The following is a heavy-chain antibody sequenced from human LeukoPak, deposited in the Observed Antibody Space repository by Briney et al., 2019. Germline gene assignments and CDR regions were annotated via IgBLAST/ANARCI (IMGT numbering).Heavy chain of an antibody. D-gene: IGHD3-10*01. Sequence: GASVKVSCKASGYTFTSYYMHWVRQAPGQGLEWMGGIIPIFGTANYAQKFQGRVTITADESTSTAYMELSSLRSEDTAVYYCARVDYYGSGSYHNHYYYYMDVWGKGTTVTISS. J-gene: IGHJ6*03. CDR2: IIPIFGTA. CDR3: ARVDYYGSGSYHNHYYYYMDV. CDR1: GYTFTSYY. V-gene: IGHV1-69*13.